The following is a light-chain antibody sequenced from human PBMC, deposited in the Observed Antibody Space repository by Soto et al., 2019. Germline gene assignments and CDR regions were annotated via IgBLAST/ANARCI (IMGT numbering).Light chain of an antibody. V-gene: IGKV1-39*01. CDR1: QTINGY. J-gene: IGKJ2*01. CDR2: AAS. CDR3: QQSYSTPLYT. Sequence: DIQMTQSPSSLSASIGDRVTITCRASQTINGYLNWYQQKPGKAPKLLIYAASSLQSGVPSRFSGSGSGTDFTLTISSLQPEDFATYYCQQSYSTPLYTFGQGTKLEIK.